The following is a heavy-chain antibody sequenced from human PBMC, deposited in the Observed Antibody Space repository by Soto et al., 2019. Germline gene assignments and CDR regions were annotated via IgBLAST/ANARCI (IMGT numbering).Heavy chain of an antibody. CDR2: IIPIFGTA. D-gene: IGHD1-1*01. CDR3: AREVERDSPMRYYYGMDV. V-gene: IGHV1-69*06. J-gene: IGHJ6*02. Sequence: SVKVSCKASGGTFSSYAISWVRQAPGQGLEWMGGIIPIFGTANYAQKFQGRVTITADKSTSTAYMELSSLRSEDTAVYYCAREVERDSPMRYYYGMDVWGQGTTVTVSS. CDR1: GGTFSSYA.